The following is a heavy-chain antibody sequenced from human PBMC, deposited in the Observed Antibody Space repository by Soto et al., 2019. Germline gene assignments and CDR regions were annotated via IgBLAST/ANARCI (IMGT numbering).Heavy chain of an antibody. D-gene: IGHD6-19*01. V-gene: IGHV3-33*01. CDR2: IWYDGSNA. CDR1: GFTFNIFG. Sequence: QVQLVESGGGVVQPGRSLRLSCAASGFTFNIFGMHWFRQAPGKGLEWAAIIWYDGSNAYYADSVRGRFTISRDNSKNTVYLQLNSLRAEDTAVYYCARDKGSSTVVSGISQEGYFDSWGQGTLVTVSS. J-gene: IGHJ4*02. CDR3: ARDKGSSTVVSGISQEGYFDS.